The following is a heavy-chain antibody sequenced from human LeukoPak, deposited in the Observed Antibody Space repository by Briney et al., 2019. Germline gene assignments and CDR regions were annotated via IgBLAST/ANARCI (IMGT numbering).Heavy chain of an antibody. CDR3: ATQGESTAMNFDY. D-gene: IGHD5-18*01. CDR1: GYTFTSYD. J-gene: IGHJ4*02. Sequence: GASVKVSCKASGYTFTSYDINWVRQATGQGLEWMGWMNPNSGNTGYAQKFQGRVTMTRNTSISTAYMELSSLRSEDTAVYYCATQGESTAMNFDYWGQGTLVTVSS. V-gene: IGHV1-8*01. CDR2: MNPNSGNT.